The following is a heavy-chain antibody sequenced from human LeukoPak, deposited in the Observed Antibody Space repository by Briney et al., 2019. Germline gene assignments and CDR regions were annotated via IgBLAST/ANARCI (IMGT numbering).Heavy chain of an antibody. J-gene: IGHJ4*02. CDR2: IYSGGST. D-gene: IGHD6-6*01. Sequence: PGGSLRLSCAASGFTVRSNYMTWVRQAPGKGLEWVSVIYSGGSTYYADSVKGRFTISRDNSRNTLYLQMNSLRGEDTAVYYCARVGYSSSTDFDYWGQGTLVTVSS. CDR3: ARVGYSSSTDFDY. V-gene: IGHV3-53*01. CDR1: GFTVRSNY.